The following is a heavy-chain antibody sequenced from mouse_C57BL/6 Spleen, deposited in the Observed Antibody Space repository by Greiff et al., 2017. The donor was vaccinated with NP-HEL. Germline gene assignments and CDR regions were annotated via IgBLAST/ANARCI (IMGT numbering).Heavy chain of an antibody. CDR1: GYTFTTYP. D-gene: IGHD1-1*01. J-gene: IGHJ1*03. V-gene: IGHV1-47*01. Sequence: VQLQESGAELVKPGASVQMSCKASGYTFTTYPIEWMKQNHGKSLAWIGNFHPYNDDTKYNEKFKGKATLTVEKSSSTVYLELSRLTSDDSAVYYCARTYYGSSYWYFDVWGTGTTVTVSS. CDR3: ARTYYGSSYWYFDV. CDR2: FHPYNDDT.